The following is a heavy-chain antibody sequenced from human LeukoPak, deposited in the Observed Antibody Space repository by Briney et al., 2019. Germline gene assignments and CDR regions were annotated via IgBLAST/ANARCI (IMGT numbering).Heavy chain of an antibody. V-gene: IGHV1-46*01. Sequence: ASVKVSCKASGYTFTSYYMHWVRQAPGQGLEWMGIINPSGGSTSYAQKFQGRVTMTRAMSTSTVYMELSSLRSEDTAVYYCARGRRTDSSGYFSVGYWGQGTLVTVSS. CDR3: ARGRRTDSSGYFSVGY. CDR1: GYTFTSYY. J-gene: IGHJ4*02. CDR2: INPSGGST. D-gene: IGHD3-22*01.